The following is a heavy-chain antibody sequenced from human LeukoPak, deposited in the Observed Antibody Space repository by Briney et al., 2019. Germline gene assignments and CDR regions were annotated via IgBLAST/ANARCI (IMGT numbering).Heavy chain of an antibody. Sequence: GRSLRLSFSTSGHNLDYYAKVPGRRAHWQGLNCVPGISWNRRSIGYADSVKGRFTISRDNAKNSLYLQMNSLRAEDTALYYCAKDMDIAVAANFDYGGQGTLVTVYS. V-gene: IGHV3-9*01. D-gene: IGHD6-19*01. CDR1: GHNLDYYA. CDR2: ISWNRRSI. J-gene: IGHJ4*02. CDR3: AKDMDIAVAANFDY.